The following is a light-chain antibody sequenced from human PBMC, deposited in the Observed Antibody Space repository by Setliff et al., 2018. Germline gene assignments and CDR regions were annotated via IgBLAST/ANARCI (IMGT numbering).Light chain of an antibody. Sequence: LTQPPSASGTPGQRVTISCSGSGSNIGSNTVNWYQQLPGTAPKLLIYRNNQRPSGVPDRFSGSKSGTSASLAISGLQSEDEADYYCAAWDDSLNGYVFGTGTRSPS. CDR3: AAWDDSLNGYV. J-gene: IGLJ1*01. CDR2: RNN. V-gene: IGLV1-44*01. CDR1: GSNIGSNT.